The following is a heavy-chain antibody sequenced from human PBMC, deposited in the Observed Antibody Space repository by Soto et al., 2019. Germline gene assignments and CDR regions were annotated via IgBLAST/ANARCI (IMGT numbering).Heavy chain of an antibody. D-gene: IGHD6-13*01. CDR3: TRAAAAGVFDY. Sequence: QVQLQESGPGLVKPSETVSLTCTVSGGSISSYYWSWIRQPPGKGLEWIGYIYYSGSTNYNPSLKSRVTISVDTSKNQFSLKLSSVTAADTAVYYSTRAAAAGVFDYCGQGTLVTVSS. J-gene: IGHJ4*02. V-gene: IGHV4-59*01. CDR1: GGSISSYY. CDR2: IYYSGST.